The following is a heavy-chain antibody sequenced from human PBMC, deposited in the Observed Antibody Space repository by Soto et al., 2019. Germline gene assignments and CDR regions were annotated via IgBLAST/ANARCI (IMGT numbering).Heavy chain of an antibody. V-gene: IGHV1-8*02. J-gene: IGHJ5*02. CDR3: AREHYGNSAWFDP. CDR1: GGTFSSYS. D-gene: IGHD3-10*01. Sequence: ASEKVSCKPSGGTFSSYSFSWVRQVPGQGLEWMGWMNPNSGNTGYAQKFQGRVTMTRNTSISTAYMELSSLRSEDTAVYYCAREHYGNSAWFDPWGQGTLVTVSS. CDR2: MNPNSGNT.